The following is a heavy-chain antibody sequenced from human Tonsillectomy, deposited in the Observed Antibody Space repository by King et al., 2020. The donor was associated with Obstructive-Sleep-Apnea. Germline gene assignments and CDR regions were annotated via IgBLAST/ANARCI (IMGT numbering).Heavy chain of an antibody. V-gene: IGHV3-15*01. CDR2: ITSKTHGGTT. Sequence: VQLVESGGGLVKPGGSLRLSCAASGFTFSNAWMSWVRQAPGKGLEWVGRITSKTHGGTTDYSAPVKGIFTISRDGSKNTLYLQMNSLKTEDTAVYYCTASVFWSGYYRGYWGQGALVTVSS. D-gene: IGHD3-3*01. J-gene: IGHJ4*02. CDR3: TASVFWSGYYRGY. CDR1: GFTFSNAW.